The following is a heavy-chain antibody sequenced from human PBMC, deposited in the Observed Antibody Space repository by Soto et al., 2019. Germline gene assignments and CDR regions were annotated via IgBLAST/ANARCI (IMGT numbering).Heavy chain of an antibody. CDR1: GGTFSSYA. D-gene: IGHD2-15*01. CDR3: AKPPPRYCSGGSCQGP. CDR2: IIPIFGTA. Sequence: VASVKVSCKASGGTFSSYAISWVRQAPGQGLEWMGGIIPIFGTANYAQKFQGRVTITADESTSTAYMELSSLRSEDTAVYYCAKPPPRYCSGGSCQGPWGQGTLVTVSS. V-gene: IGHV1-69*13. J-gene: IGHJ5*02.